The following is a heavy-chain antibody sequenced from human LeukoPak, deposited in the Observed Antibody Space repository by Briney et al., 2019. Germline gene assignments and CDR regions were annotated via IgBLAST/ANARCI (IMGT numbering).Heavy chain of an antibody. V-gene: IGHV1-69*04. CDR3: ARDSGMATIYFDY. D-gene: IGHD5-24*01. CDR2: IIPILGIT. CDR1: GGTFSSCA. Sequence: ASVKVSCKASGGTFSSCAISWVRQAPGQGLAWVGRIIPILGITNYAQKFQGRVTITADKSTSTAYMELSSLRSEDTAVYYCARDSGMATIYFDYWGQGTLVTVSS. J-gene: IGHJ4*02.